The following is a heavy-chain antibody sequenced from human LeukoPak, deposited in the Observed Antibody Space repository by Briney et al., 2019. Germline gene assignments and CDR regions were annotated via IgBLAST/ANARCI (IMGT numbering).Heavy chain of an antibody. Sequence: PGGSLRLSCAASGFTFSSYSMNWVRQAPGKGLEWVSSISSSSYIYYADSVKGRFTISRDNAKNSLYLQMNSLRAEDTAVYYCAAGRGYDILTGYYRFDPWGQGTLVTVSS. D-gene: IGHD3-9*01. V-gene: IGHV3-21*01. CDR1: GFTFSSYS. CDR3: AAGRGYDILTGYYRFDP. CDR2: ISSSSYI. J-gene: IGHJ5*02.